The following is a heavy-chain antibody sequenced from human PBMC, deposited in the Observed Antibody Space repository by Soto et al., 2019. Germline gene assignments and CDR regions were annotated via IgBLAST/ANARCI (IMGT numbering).Heavy chain of an antibody. D-gene: IGHD2-15*01. V-gene: IGHV3-73*01. Sequence: GGSLRLCGAASEFGFRGWGVHWNRQASRKGLEWVARIRSKANNYATAYAASVKGRFTISRDDSNNTAYLQMNSPKTEDTALYDCSSSLATPFDNSGRRTLLTVSS. CDR1: EFGFRGWG. CDR3: SSSLATPFDN. J-gene: IGHJ4*02. CDR2: IRSKANNYAT.